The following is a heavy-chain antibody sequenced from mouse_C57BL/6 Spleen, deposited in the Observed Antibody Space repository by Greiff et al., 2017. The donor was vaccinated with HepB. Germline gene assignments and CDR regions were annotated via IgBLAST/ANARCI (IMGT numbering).Heavy chain of an antibody. D-gene: IGHD4-1*01. V-gene: IGHV3-6*01. J-gene: IGHJ3*01. CDR2: ISYDGSN. CDR3: AREGDITGTGAY. CDR1: GYSITSGYY. Sequence: ESGPGLVKPSQSLSLTCSVTGYSITSGYYWNWIRQFPGNKLEWMGYISYDGSNNYNPSLKNRISITRDTSKNQFFLKLNSVTTEDTATYYCAREGDITGTGAYWGQGTLVTVSA.